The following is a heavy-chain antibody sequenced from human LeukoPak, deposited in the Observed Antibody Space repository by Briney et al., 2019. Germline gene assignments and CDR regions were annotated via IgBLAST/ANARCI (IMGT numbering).Heavy chain of an antibody. CDR2: IRYDGSNK. D-gene: IGHD3-3*01. J-gene: IGHJ4*02. CDR1: GFTFSSYG. Sequence: GGSLRLSCAASGFTFSSYGMHWVRQAPGKGLEWVAFIRYDGSNKYYADSVKGRFTISRDNSKNTLYLQMNSLRAEDTAVYYCAKAPVYYDFWGGYYGTFDYWGQGTLVTVSS. V-gene: IGHV3-30*02. CDR3: AKAPVYYDFWGGYYGTFDY.